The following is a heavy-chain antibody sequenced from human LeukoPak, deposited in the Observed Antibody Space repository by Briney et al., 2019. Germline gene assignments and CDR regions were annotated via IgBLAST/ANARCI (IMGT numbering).Heavy chain of an antibody. Sequence: SVKVSCKASGGTFSGYAISWERQAPGQGLEWMGTIIPIVGIANYAQKFQGRVTITADKSTSTAYMELSSLRSEDTAVYYCARDGEMATIYFDYWGQGTLVTVSS. D-gene: IGHD5-24*01. J-gene: IGHJ4*02. CDR1: GGTFSGYA. CDR2: IIPIVGIA. V-gene: IGHV1-69*04. CDR3: ARDGEMATIYFDY.